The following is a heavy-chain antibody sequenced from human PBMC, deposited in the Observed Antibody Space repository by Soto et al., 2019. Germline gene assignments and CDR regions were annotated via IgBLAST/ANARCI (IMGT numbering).Heavy chain of an antibody. V-gene: IGHV1-2*02. CDR3: ARGEGYYYDSSGYQYFDY. Sequence: QVQLVQSGAEVQKPGASVKVSCKASGYTFTGYYMHWVRQAPGQGLEWLGWINPNSGGTNYAQKFQGRVTMTRETSISTAYMALSRLRSDDTAGYYCARGEGYYYDSSGYQYFDYWGQGTLVTVSS. CDR2: INPNSGGT. D-gene: IGHD3-22*01. CDR1: GYTFTGYY. J-gene: IGHJ4*02.